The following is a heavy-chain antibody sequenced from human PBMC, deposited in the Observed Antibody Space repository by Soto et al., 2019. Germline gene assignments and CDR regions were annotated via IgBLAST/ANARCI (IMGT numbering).Heavy chain of an antibody. Sequence: ASVKVSCKASGYTYTGYNLHWVRQAPGQGPQWVGRINLNSGDTGYAQKFQGRVTMTRNTSISTAYMELSSLRSEDTAVYYCARIGMATIRSVAFDIWGQGTMVTVSS. V-gene: IGHV1-8*02. CDR3: ARIGMATIRSVAFDI. CDR1: GYTYTGYN. D-gene: IGHD5-12*01. CDR2: INLNSGDT. J-gene: IGHJ3*02.